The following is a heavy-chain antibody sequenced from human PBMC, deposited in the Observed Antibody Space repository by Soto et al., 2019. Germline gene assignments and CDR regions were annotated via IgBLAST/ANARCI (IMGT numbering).Heavy chain of an antibody. Sequence: QVQLVESGGGVVQPGTSLRLSCVGSGLTFRSYVIHWVRQAPGKGLEWVALTSYDGSNNFYGDSVKGRFTISRHNSRNTVELQMDSLRSEDTALYDCARWGTTGGLDVWGQGTLVSVSP. CDR2: TSYDGSNN. V-gene: IGHV3-33*05. CDR1: GLTFRSYV. CDR3: ARWGTTGGLDV. D-gene: IGHD3-16*01. J-gene: IGHJ4*02.